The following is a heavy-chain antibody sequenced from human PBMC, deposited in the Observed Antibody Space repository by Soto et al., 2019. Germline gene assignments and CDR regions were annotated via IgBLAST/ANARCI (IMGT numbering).Heavy chain of an antibody. D-gene: IGHD6-13*01. V-gene: IGHV1-46*01. CDR1: GYTFTSYY. CDR2: INPSSGGT. J-gene: IGHJ4*02. Sequence: QVQLVQSGAEVKKPGASVKVSCKASGYTFTSYYMLWVRQAPGQGLEWMGIINPSSGGTSYARRFHGRVTMTRDTSTSTVYMELTSLGSEDTAVYYCARDLAAAGHFDYWGQGTLVTVSS. CDR3: ARDLAAAGHFDY.